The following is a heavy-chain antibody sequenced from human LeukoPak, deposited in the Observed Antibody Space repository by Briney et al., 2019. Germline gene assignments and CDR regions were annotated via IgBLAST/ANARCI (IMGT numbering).Heavy chain of an antibody. CDR3: AFGCSGSYVGWFDP. J-gene: IGHJ5*02. D-gene: IGHD1-26*01. CDR2: IYYSGST. V-gene: IGHV4-59*01. CDR1: GGSISSYY. Sequence: PSETLSLTCTVSGGSISSYYWSWIRQPPGKGLEWIGYIYYSGSTNYNPSLKSRVTISVDTSKNQFSLKLSSVTAAYAAVYYCAFGCSGSYVGWFDPWGQGTLVTVSS.